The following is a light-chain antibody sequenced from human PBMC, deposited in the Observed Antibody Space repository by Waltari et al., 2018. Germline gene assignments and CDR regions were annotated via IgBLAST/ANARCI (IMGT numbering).Light chain of an antibody. J-gene: IGLJ1*01. CDR2: EVT. CDR3: SSYAHNNHFV. CDR1: TSDVGAYNY. V-gene: IGLV2-8*01. Sequence: QSVLTQPPSATGSPGQSVTISCTGTTSDVGAYNYVSWYQQHPGKVPKLLIYEVTKRPSGVPDRFSCSKSGNTASLTVSGLQADDEADYYCSSYAHNNHFVFGTGTKVTVL.